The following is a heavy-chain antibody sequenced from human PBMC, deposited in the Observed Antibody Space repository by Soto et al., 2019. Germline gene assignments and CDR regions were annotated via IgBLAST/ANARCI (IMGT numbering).Heavy chain of an antibody. CDR2: IDDTGAT. D-gene: IGHD1-1*01. CDR1: GVSISNGGYY. V-gene: IGHV4-31*03. J-gene: IGHJ4*02. CDR3: AREMYTTRFDF. Sequence: QVKLQEAGPGLVKPSQTLSLTCSVSGVSISNGGYYWNWIRQHPGKGLEWIGYIDDTGATYYNPSLRSRVSMSVDTSRNQFSLRLTSVTAADTAIYYCAREMYTTRFDFWGPGNLVTISS.